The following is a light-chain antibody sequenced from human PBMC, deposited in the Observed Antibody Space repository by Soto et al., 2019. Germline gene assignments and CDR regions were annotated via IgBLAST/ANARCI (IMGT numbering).Light chain of an antibody. CDR2: GNS. CDR3: QSYDSSLSGYV. J-gene: IGLJ1*01. V-gene: IGLV1-40*01. Sequence: QSVLPQPPSVSGAPWQRVTISCTGSSSNIGAGYDVHWYQQLPGTAPKLLIYGNSNRPSGVPDRFSGSKSGTSASLAITGLQAEDEADYYCQSYDSSLSGYVFGTGTKVTVL. CDR1: SSNIGAGYD.